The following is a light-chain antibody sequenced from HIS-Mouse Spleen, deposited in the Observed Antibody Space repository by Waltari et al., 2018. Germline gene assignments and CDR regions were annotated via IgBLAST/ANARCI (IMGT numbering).Light chain of an antibody. Sequence: QSALTQPASVSGSPGQSITISCTVTSRDVGSYNFVPWYQQHPGKAPKPMIYEGSKRPSGVSNRFSGSKSGNTASLTISGLQAEDEADYYCCSYAGSSTWVFGGGTKLTVL. CDR2: EGS. CDR1: SRDVGSYNF. V-gene: IGLV2-23*01. CDR3: CSYAGSSTWV. J-gene: IGLJ3*02.